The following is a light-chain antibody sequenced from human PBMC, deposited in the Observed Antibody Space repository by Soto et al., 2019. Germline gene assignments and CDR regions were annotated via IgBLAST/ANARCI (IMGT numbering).Light chain of an antibody. Sequence: EVVLTQSPGTLSLSPGERATLSCRASQRVTNYYLAWYQQKPGRAPRLLIFGAINRATGIPNRFSGSGSGTDFTLTISGLEPEDFALYFCQQYGTKPLTFGGGTKVEF. CDR3: QQYGTKPLT. CDR2: GAI. V-gene: IGKV3-20*01. CDR1: QRVTNYY. J-gene: IGKJ4*02.